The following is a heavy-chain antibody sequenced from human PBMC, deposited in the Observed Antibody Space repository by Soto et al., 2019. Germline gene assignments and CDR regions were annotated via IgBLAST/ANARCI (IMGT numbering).Heavy chain of an antibody. V-gene: IGHV4-59*01. D-gene: IGHD2-21*02. CDR3: ARVFLGYCGTDCYLLAF. CDR1: GGSISSYY. J-gene: IGHJ6*02. CDR2: IYYSGST. Sequence: PSETLSLTCTVSGGSISSYYWSWIRQPPGKGLEWIGYIYYSGSTNYNPSLKSRVTISVDTSKNQFSLKLSSVTAADTAVYYCARVFLGYCGTDCYLLAFWGQGTSVTVSS.